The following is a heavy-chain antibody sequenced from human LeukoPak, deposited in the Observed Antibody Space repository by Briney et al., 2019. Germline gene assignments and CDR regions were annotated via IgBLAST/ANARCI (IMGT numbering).Heavy chain of an antibody. D-gene: IGHD3-3*01. V-gene: IGHV4-39*01. CDR3: ARLEGTYYDFWSGYYGLDI. CDR1: GGSISSSSYY. Sequence: SETLSLTCTVSGGSISSSSYYWGWIRQPPGKGLEWIGSIYYSGSTYYNPSPKSRVTISVDTSKNQFSLKLSSVTAADTAVYYCARLEGTYYDFWSGYYGLDIWGQGTMVTVSS. J-gene: IGHJ3*02. CDR2: IYYSGST.